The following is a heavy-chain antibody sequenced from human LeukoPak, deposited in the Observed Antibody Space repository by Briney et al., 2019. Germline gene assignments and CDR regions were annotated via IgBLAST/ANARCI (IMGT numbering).Heavy chain of an antibody. CDR2: ISGSGGST. CDR1: GFTFSSYA. CDR3: AKGGYYGSGRLYGMDV. Sequence: GGSLRLSCAASGFTFSSYAMSWVRQAPGKGLERVSAISGSGGSTYYADSVKGRFTISRDNSKNTLYLQMNSLRAEDTAVYYCAKGGYYGSGRLYGMDVWGKGTTVTVSS. D-gene: IGHD3-10*01. V-gene: IGHV3-23*01. J-gene: IGHJ6*04.